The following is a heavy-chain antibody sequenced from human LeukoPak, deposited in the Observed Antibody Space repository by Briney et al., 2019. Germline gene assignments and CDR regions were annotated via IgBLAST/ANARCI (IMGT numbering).Heavy chain of an antibody. CDR3: ARAEYQLLSPFDY. CDR1: GFTFSSYS. V-gene: IGHV3-21*01. J-gene: IGHJ4*02. CDR2: ISSSSSYI. Sequence: KSGGSLRLSCAASGFTFSSYSMNWVRQAPGKGLEWVSSISSSSSYIYYADSVKGRFTISRDNAKNSLYLQMNSLRAEDTAVYYCARAEYQLLSPFDYWGQGTLVTVSS. D-gene: IGHD2-2*01.